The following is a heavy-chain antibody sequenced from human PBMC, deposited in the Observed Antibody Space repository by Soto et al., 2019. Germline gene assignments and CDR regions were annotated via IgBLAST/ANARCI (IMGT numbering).Heavy chain of an antibody. CDR2: INHSGST. Sequence: SETLPLTCAVYGGSFSGYYWSWIRQPPGMGLEWIGEINHSGSTNYNPSLKSRVTISVDTSKNQFSLKLSSVTAADTAVYYCARGRWGYYYGSGSSPSWFDPWGQGTLVTVSS. CDR1: GGSFSGYY. CDR3: ARGRWGYYYGSGSSPSWFDP. J-gene: IGHJ5*02. V-gene: IGHV4-34*01. D-gene: IGHD3-10*01.